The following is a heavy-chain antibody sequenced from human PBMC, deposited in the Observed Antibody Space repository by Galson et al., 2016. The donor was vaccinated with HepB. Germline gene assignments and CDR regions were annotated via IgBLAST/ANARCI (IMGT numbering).Heavy chain of an antibody. V-gene: IGHV3-7*01. J-gene: IGHJ4*02. CDR2: IKQDASEN. D-gene: IGHD2-21*02. CDR1: RFAFNTYW. CDR3: ARDYRHCGADPM. Sequence: SLRLSCAASRFAFNTYWMSWVRPAPRKGLEWVANIKQDASENYYVDSVKGRFTISRDNAKNSLYLQMNSLTADDTAVYYCARDYRHCGADPMGAQGTLVTVSS.